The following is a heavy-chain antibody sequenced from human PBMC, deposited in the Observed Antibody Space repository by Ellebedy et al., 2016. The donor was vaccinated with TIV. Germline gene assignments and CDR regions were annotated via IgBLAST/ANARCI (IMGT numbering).Heavy chain of an antibody. Sequence: GGSLRLSCAASGFTFSDYYMSWIRQAPGKGLEWVSSISSSSSYIYYADSVKGRFTISRDNAKNSLYLQMNSLRAEDTAVYYCAGRGGIAAAGTSGVDYWGQGTLVTVSS. CDR3: AGRGGIAAAGTSGVDY. V-gene: IGHV3-11*06. CDR1: GFTFSDYY. J-gene: IGHJ4*02. CDR2: ISSSSSYI. D-gene: IGHD6-13*01.